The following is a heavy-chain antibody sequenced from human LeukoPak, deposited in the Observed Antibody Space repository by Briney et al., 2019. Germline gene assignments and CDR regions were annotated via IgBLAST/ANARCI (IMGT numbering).Heavy chain of an antibody. CDR1: GFSLSTRGVG. CDR2: IYWDDDK. V-gene: IGHV2-5*02. J-gene: IGHJ4*02. CDR3: AHRPYGDYEFDY. Sequence: SGPTLVNPAQTLTLTCTFSGFSLSTRGVGVGWIRQPPGKALEWLSLIYWDDDKRYSPSLTSRLPITKDTSKNQVVLTMTNMDPVDTATYYCAHRPYGDYEFDYWGQGTLVTVSS. D-gene: IGHD4-17*01.